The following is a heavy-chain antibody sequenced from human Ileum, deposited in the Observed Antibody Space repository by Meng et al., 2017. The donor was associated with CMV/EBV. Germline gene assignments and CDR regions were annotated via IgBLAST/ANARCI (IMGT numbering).Heavy chain of an antibody. CDR3: AMGLFDN. CDR1: GFTVSSTY. Sequence: GSLRLSCAASGFTVSSTYMTWVRQAPGKGLEWVSLIYSDGTIYYADSVKGRFTISRDISKNTVYLQMNSLRADDTAVYYCAMGLFDNWGQGILVTSPQ. CDR2: IYSDGTI. V-gene: IGHV3-66*02. J-gene: IGHJ4*02. D-gene: IGHD3-16*01.